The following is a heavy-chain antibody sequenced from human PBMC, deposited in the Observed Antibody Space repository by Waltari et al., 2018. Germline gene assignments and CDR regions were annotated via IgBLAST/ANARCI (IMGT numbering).Heavy chain of an antibody. CDR1: GGSFSGYY. CDR3: ARGGRRAIVVVPAAMRYNWFDP. V-gene: IGHV4-34*01. D-gene: IGHD2-2*01. Sequence: QVQLQQWGAGLLKPSETLSLTCAVYGGSFSGYYWSWIRQPPGKGLEWIGEINHSGSTNYNPSLNSRVTISVDTSKNQFSLKLSSVTAADTAVYYCARGGRRAIVVVPAAMRYNWFDPWGQGTLVTVSS. J-gene: IGHJ5*02. CDR2: INHSGST.